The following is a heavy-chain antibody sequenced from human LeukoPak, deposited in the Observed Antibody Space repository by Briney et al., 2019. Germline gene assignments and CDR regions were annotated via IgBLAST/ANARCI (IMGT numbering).Heavy chain of an antibody. Sequence: PGGSLRLSCAAYGFTFRSYWMHWVRQAPGKGLEWVSRVFHAGSFTNNADSVKGRFTISKNNAKNTLYLQTSGLRAEDTAVYFWGRDGDDFDFGCWGQGGMVTVSS. CDR1: GFTFRSYW. J-gene: IGHJ4*02. CDR3: GRDGDDFDFGC. V-gene: IGHV3-74*01. D-gene: IGHD3-3*01. CDR2: VFHAGSFT.